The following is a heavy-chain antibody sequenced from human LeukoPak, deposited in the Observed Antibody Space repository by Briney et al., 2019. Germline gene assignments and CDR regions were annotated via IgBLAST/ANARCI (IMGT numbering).Heavy chain of an antibody. CDR3: AKDAYERDDYGDHLRDLVDV. CDR1: GFTFTNYG. Sequence: GGSLRLSCAASGFTFTNYGFHWVRQAPGKGLEWVAAMSHAGSLKYYGDSVKGRFTISGDNSENTLYLQMNSLRTEDTAVYYCAKDAYERDDYGDHLRDLVDVWGQGTTVTVSS. J-gene: IGHJ6*02. V-gene: IGHV3-30*18. D-gene: IGHD4-17*01. CDR2: MSHAGSLK.